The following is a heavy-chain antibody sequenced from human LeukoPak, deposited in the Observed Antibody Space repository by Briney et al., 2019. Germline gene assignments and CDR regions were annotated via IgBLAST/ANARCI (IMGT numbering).Heavy chain of an antibody. V-gene: IGHV4-31*01. CDR3: ARDRAADGVDY. D-gene: IGHD3-16*01. J-gene: IGHJ4*02. CDR1: GGSISSGGYY. Sequence: SETLSLTCTVSGGSISSGGYYWSWIRQHPGKGLEWIRYIYYSGSTHYNPSLKSQVTISVDTSKTQFSLKLSSVTAADTAVYYCARDRAADGVDYWGQGTLVTVSS. CDR2: IYYSGST.